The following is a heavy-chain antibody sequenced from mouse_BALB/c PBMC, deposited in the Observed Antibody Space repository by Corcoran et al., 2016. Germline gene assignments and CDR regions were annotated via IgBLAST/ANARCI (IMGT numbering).Heavy chain of an antibody. CDR2: INPNNGVT. V-gene: IGHV1-26*01. D-gene: IGHD2-14*01. Sequence: EVRLEKGVTVLVQLGVSVIMSCEAPGLTLTAYYKRWVMQSHGKIREWIGDINPNNGVTSYNQKFKGKSTLPVNKSSSTAYMQLNSLTSEDSAVYYCARDRYWYFDVWGAGTTVTVSS. CDR1: GLTLTAYY. J-gene: IGHJ1*01. CDR3: ARDRYWYFDV.